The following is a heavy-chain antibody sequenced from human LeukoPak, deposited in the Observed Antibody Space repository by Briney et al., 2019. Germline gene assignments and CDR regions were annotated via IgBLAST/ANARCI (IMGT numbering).Heavy chain of an antibody. CDR2: MNPNSGNT. Sequence: GASVKVSCKASGGTFSSYAISWVRQAPGQGLEWMGWMNPNSGNTGYAQKFQGRVTMTRNTSISTAYMELSSLRSEDTAVYYCARGRWYYYDSSGYYYVWGQGTMVTVSS. CDR3: ARGRWYYYDSSGYYYV. CDR1: GGTFSSYA. D-gene: IGHD3-22*01. V-gene: IGHV1-8*02. J-gene: IGHJ3*01.